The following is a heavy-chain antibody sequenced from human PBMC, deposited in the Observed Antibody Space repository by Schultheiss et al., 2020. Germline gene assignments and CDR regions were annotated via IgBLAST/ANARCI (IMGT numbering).Heavy chain of an antibody. CDR3: ARGLRYSSSSGEDY. D-gene: IGHD6-6*01. CDR1: GYTFTGYY. Sequence: ASVTVSGKASGYTFTGYYMHWVRQAPGQGLEWMGWINPNSGGTNYAQKFQGRVTMTRDTSISTAYMELSRLRSDDTAVYYCARGLRYSSSSGEDYWGQGTLVTVSS. J-gene: IGHJ4*02. CDR2: INPNSGGT. V-gene: IGHV1-2*02.